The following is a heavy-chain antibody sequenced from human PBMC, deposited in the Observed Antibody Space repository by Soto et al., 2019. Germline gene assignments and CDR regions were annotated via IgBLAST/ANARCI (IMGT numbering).Heavy chain of an antibody. CDR2: IMPILNTP. J-gene: IGHJ4*02. V-gene: IGHV1-69*06. CDR1: GGSFNTYS. D-gene: IGHD6-13*01. Sequence: VQLVQSGNEMKKPGSSVRVSCTASGGSFNTYSISWVRQAPGQGLEWMGGIMPILNTPTYSQRFQGRVTITEDKSTTTAHMDLSNLTSADTAVYYWVAVYSYSWFFDYWGQGTLVTVSP. CDR3: VAVYSYSWFFDY.